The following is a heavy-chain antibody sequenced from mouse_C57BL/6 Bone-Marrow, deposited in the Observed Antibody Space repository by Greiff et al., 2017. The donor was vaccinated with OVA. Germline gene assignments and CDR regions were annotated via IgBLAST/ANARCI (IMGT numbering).Heavy chain of an antibody. J-gene: IGHJ4*01. CDR1: GFSLTSYG. D-gene: IGHD2-4*01. Sequence: VQLQESGPGLVAPSQSLSITCTVSGFSLTSYGVHWVRQPPGTGLEWLVVIWSAGSTTYNSALKSRLSISKDNSKSQVVLRLSSLQTDDTAMYYCARHRYYDYDDAMDYWGQGTSVTVSS. V-gene: IGHV2-6-1*01. CDR2: IWSAGST. CDR3: ARHRYYDYDDAMDY.